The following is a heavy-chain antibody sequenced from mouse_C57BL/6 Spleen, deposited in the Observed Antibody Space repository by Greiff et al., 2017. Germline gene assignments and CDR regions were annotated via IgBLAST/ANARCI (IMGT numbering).Heavy chain of an antibody. V-gene: IGHV1-62-2*01. Sequence: QVQLQQSGAELVKPGASVKLSCKASGYTFTEYTIHWVKQRSGQGLEWIGWFYPGSGSIKYNEKFKDKATLTADKSSSTVYVELSRLTSEDSAVYFCARHEDGAPGDYYAMDYWGQGTSVTVSS. CDR2: FYPGSGSI. CDR3: ARHEDGAPGDYYAMDY. D-gene: IGHD3-1*01. J-gene: IGHJ4*01. CDR1: GYTFTEYT.